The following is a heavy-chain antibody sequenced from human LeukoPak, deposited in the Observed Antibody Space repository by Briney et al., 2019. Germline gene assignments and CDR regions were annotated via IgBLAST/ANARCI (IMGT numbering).Heavy chain of an antibody. CDR2: IYYSGST. D-gene: IGHD6-19*01. Sequence: PSETLSLTCTVSGGSISSYYWSWIRQPPGKGLEWIGYIYYSGSTNYNPSLKSRVTISVDTSKNQFSLKLSSVTAADTAVYYCARQRYSSGWYEDYWGQGTLVTVSS. V-gene: IGHV4-59*08. J-gene: IGHJ4*02. CDR3: ARQRYSSGWYEDY. CDR1: GGSISSYY.